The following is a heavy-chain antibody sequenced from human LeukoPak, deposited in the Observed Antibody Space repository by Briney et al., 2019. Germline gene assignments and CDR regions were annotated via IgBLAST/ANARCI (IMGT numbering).Heavy chain of an antibody. CDR1: GGSISTSNYY. CDR2: IYYSGST. D-gene: IGHD2-15*01. CDR3: ARGSKRGASIVPDY. J-gene: IGHJ4*02. Sequence: ETLSLTCTVSGGSISTSNYYWGWIRQPPGKGLEWIGYIYYSGSTNYNPSLKSRVTISVDTSKNQFSLNLSSVTAADTAVYYCARGSKRGASIVPDYWGQGTLVTVSS. V-gene: IGHV4-61*05.